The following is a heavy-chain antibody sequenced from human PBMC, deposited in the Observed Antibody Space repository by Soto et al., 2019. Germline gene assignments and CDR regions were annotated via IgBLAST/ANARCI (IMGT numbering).Heavy chain of an antibody. D-gene: IGHD2-2*01. V-gene: IGHV3-23*01. CDR2: ISGSGGST. CDR1: GFTFSSYA. Sequence: GGFLRLSCAASGFTFSSYAMSWVRQAPGKGLEWVSAISGSGGSTYYADSVKGRFTISRDNSKNTLYLQMNSLRAEDTAVYYCAKDNGQYCSSTSCYFDYWGQGTLVTVSS. CDR3: AKDNGQYCSSTSCYFDY. J-gene: IGHJ4*02.